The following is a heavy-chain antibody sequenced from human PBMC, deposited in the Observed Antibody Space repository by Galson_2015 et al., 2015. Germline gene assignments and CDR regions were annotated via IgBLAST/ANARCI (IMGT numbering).Heavy chain of an antibody. CDR3: ASGSYYIVSALEI. CDR2: MNPNSGIT. CDR1: GYTFTSYD. V-gene: IGHV1-8*01. J-gene: IGHJ3*02. Sequence: SVKVSCKASGYTFTSYDINWVRQATGQGLEWMGWMNPNSGITGYAQKFQGRVTMTRNTSISTAYMELSSLRSEDTAVYYCASGSYYIVSALEIWGQGTMVTVSS. D-gene: IGHD1-26*01.